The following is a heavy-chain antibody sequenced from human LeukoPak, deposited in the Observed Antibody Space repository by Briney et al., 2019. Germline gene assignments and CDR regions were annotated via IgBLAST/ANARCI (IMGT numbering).Heavy chain of an antibody. CDR2: IRYDGSNK. CDR3: AKDPGRGSSWAHYFDY. CDR1: GFTFSTYA. Sequence: GGSLRLSCAASGFTFSTYAMSWVLQAPGKGLEWAAFIRYDGSNKYYADSVKGRFTISRDNSKNTLYLQMNSPRAEDTAVYYCAKDPGRGSSWAHYFDYWGQGTLVTVSS. V-gene: IGHV3-30*02. J-gene: IGHJ4*02. D-gene: IGHD6-13*01.